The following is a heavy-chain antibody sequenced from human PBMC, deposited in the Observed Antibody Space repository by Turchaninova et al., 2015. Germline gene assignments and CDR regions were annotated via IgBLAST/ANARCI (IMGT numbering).Heavy chain of an antibody. J-gene: IGHJ4*02. CDR3: ARHPPRAAGTFREGFDY. Sequence: QVQLQESGPGLVTPSGTLSPTSAGAGSPITRGYYWGWIRQPPGEGLEWIGKIYHSGSTYYNPSLKRRVTISVDTSKNQFSLKLSSVTAADPAVYYCARHPPRAAGTFREGFDYWGQGTLVTVSS. CDR1: GSPITRGYY. CDR2: IYHSGST. V-gene: IGHV4-38-2*01. D-gene: IGHD6-13*01.